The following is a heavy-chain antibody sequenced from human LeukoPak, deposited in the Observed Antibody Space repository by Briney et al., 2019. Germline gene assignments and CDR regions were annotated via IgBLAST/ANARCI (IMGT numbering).Heavy chain of an antibody. CDR2: IYYSGST. CDR3: ARKSPSGYYFDY. J-gene: IGHJ4*02. D-gene: IGHD3-3*01. Sequence: SETLSLTCTVSGGSISSYYWSWIRQPPGKGLEWIGYIYYSGSTNYNPSLKSRVTISVDTSKNQFSLKLSSVTAADTAVYYCARKSPSGYYFDYWGQGTLVTVSS. V-gene: IGHV4-59*01. CDR1: GGSISSYY.